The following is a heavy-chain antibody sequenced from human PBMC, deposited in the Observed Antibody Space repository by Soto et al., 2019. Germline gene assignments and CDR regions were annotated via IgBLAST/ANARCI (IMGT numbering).Heavy chain of an antibody. Sequence: EVQLLESGGGLVQPGGSLRLSCAASGFTFSSYAMSWVRQAPGKGLEWVSAISGSGGSTYYADSVKGRFTISRDNSKNTLYLQMNSLRAEDTAVYYCAKFDEQLPGLQPKYFDYWGQGTLVTVSS. CDR3: AKFDEQLPGLQPKYFDY. D-gene: IGHD3-9*01. CDR2: ISGSGGST. J-gene: IGHJ4*02. CDR1: GFTFSSYA. V-gene: IGHV3-23*01.